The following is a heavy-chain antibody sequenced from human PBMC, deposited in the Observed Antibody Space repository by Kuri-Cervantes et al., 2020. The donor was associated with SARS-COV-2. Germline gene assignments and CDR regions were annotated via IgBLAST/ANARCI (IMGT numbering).Heavy chain of an antibody. Sequence: GSLRLSCIVSGVAIDSNSYYWVWIRQAPGKGLEWIGGIYYSGSTYHNPSLKRRVTMSADTSKNQFSLKLTSVTAADTAVYYCARSGSYPYYYYYMDVWGKGTTVTVSS. D-gene: IGHD1-26*01. V-gene: IGHV4-39*07. J-gene: IGHJ6*03. CDR3: ARSGSYPYYYYYMDV. CDR2: IYYSGST. CDR1: GVAIDSNSYY.